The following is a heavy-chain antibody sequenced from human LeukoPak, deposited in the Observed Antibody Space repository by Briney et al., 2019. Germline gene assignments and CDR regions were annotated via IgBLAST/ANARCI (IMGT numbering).Heavy chain of an antibody. V-gene: IGHV4-61*05. D-gene: IGHD5-24*01. CDR2: IYYSGST. CDR1: GGSISSSSYY. J-gene: IGHJ5*02. Sequence: SETLSLTCTVSGGSISSSSYYWGWIRQPPGKGLEWIGYIYYSGSTNYNPSLKSRVTISVDTSKNQFSLKLSSVTAADTAVYYCASGRDGYNYYWFDPWGQGTLVTVSS. CDR3: ASGRDGYNYYWFDP.